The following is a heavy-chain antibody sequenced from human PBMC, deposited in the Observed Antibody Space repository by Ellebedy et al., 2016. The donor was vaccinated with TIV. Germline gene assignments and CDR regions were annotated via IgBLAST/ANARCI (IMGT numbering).Heavy chain of an antibody. CDR3: ARDKSADSSSWSHGDY. Sequence: MPSETLSLTCTVSGGSISSYYWSWIRQLAGKGLEWIGRIYTSGSTNYNPSLKSRVTMSVDTSKNQFSLKLSSVTAADTAVYYCARDKSADSSSWSHGDYWGQGTLVTVSS. CDR1: GGSISSYY. D-gene: IGHD6-13*01. J-gene: IGHJ4*02. CDR2: IYTSGST. V-gene: IGHV4-4*07.